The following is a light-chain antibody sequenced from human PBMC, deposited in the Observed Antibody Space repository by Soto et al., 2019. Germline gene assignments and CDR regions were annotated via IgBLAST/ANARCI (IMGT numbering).Light chain of an antibody. CDR2: DSS. CDR3: QRYNNWPLT. Sequence: EIVLTQSPASLSVSPGERVTLSCMASQGIGDTLAWYQQKPGQTPRLLIYDSSTRAIGIPIRFSGSRSGTEFILTINGLQFEDFAVYYCQRYNNWPLTFGGGTKVDIK. CDR1: QGIGDT. J-gene: IGKJ4*01. V-gene: IGKV3-15*01.